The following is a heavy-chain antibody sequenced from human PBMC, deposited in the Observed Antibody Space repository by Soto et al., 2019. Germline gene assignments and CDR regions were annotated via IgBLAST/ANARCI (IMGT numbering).Heavy chain of an antibody. CDR2: IIPIFGTA. D-gene: IGHD4-4*01. Sequence: ASVKVSCKASGGTFSSYAISWVRQAPGQGLEWMGGIIPIFGTANYAQKFQGRVTITADESTSTAYMELSSLRSEDTAVYYCARDSPMTTVNLGQLYYYGMDVWGQGTTVTVSS. J-gene: IGHJ6*02. CDR1: GGTFSSYA. CDR3: ARDSPMTTVNLGQLYYYGMDV. V-gene: IGHV1-69*13.